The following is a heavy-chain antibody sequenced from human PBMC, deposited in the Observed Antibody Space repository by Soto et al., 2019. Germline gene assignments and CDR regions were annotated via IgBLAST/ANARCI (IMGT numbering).Heavy chain of an antibody. CDR2: MNPNSGNT. CDR3: ASQGLSGTTSQYYYYMDV. J-gene: IGHJ6*03. Sequence: ASVKVSCKASGYTFTSYDINWVRQATGQGLEWMGWMNPNSGNTGYAQKFQGRVTMTRNTSISTAYMELSSLRSEDTAVYYCASQGLSGTTSQYYYYMDVWGKGTTVTVSS. CDR1: GYTFTSYD. D-gene: IGHD1-7*01. V-gene: IGHV1-8*01.